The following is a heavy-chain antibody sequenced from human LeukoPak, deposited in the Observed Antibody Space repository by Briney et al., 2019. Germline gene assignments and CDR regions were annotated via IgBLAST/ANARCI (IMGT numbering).Heavy chain of an antibody. CDR3: ARDYYDSSGYYPTDY. J-gene: IGHJ4*02. D-gene: IGHD3-22*01. Sequence: PGGSLRLSRAPSGFTFSSYWMSWLRQAPGKGLEWVANIKQDVREKYYLDSAKGRFTISRDNAKISLYLQMSSLRAEETAVYYSARDYYDSSGYYPTDYSGQGTLVSASS. CDR1: GFTFSSYW. V-gene: IGHV3-7*01. CDR2: IKQDVREK.